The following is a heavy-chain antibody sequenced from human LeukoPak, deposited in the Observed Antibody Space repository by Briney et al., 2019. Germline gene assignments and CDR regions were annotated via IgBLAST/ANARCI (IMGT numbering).Heavy chain of an antibody. D-gene: IGHD3-10*01. V-gene: IGHV3-23*01. CDR1: GFTLSSYA. J-gene: IGHJ4*02. CDR2: ISGSGGTT. Sequence: GGSLRLSCAASGFTLSSYAMSWVRQAPGKGLEWVSTISGSGGTTYCADSVKGRFTISRDNSKNTLYLQMNSLRAEDTAVYYCAKAIWFGEFQFFDYWGQGTLVTVSS. CDR3: AKAIWFGEFQFFDY.